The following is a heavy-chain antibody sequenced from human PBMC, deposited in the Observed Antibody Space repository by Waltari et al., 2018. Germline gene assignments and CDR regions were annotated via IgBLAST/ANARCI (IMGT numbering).Heavy chain of an antibody. CDR1: GVSISPRTHY. V-gene: IGHV4-39*02. Sequence: QLQLKESGPRLVKSSETLSLTCTISGVSISPRTHYWAWIRQTPGKGPELIGSVSYNGNAYYNPSLESRVTMSVDRSKNHFSLDLESVTTPDTSIYFCARSFGGSGSYKFDYWGQGILVTVSS. D-gene: IGHD3-10*01. J-gene: IGHJ4*02. CDR3: ARSFGGSGSYKFDY. CDR2: VSYNGNA.